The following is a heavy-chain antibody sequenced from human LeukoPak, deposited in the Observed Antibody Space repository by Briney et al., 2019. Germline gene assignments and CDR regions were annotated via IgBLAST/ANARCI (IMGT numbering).Heavy chain of an antibody. CDR3: ARVPIFGVVNQDY. CDR2: IYYSGST. V-gene: IGHV4-59*01. Sequence: PSETLSLTCTVSGGSISSYYWSWIRQPPGKGLEWIGYIYYSGSTNYNPSLKSRVTISVDTSKNQFSLKLSPVTAADTAVYYCARVPIFGVVNQDYWGQGTLVTVSS. D-gene: IGHD3-3*01. CDR1: GGSISSYY. J-gene: IGHJ4*02.